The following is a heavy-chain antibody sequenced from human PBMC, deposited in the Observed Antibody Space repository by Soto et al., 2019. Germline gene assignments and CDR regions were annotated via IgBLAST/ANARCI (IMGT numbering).Heavy chain of an antibody. Sequence: PSETLSLTCTVSGGSISSGDYYWSWIRQPPGKGLEWIGYIYYSGSTYDNPSLKSRVTISVDTSKNQFSLKLSSVTAADTAVYYCARDRRIDILTGYYPNDAFYIWGQGTMVTVSS. V-gene: IGHV4-30-4*01. CDR2: IYYSGST. CDR3: ARDRRIDILTGYYPNDAFYI. CDR1: GGSISSGDYY. D-gene: IGHD3-9*01. J-gene: IGHJ3*02.